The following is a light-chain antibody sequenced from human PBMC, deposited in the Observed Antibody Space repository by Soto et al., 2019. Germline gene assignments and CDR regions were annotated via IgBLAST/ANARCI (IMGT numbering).Light chain of an antibody. CDR3: SSYAGSNNWV. J-gene: IGLJ3*02. CDR1: SSDVGGYNY. Sequence: QSALTQPPSASGSPGQSVTISCTGTSSDVGGYNYVSWYQQHPGKAPKLMISEVSKRPSGVPDRVSGSKSGNTASLTVSGLQAEDEADDYCSSYAGSNNWVFGGGTKLTVL. V-gene: IGLV2-8*01. CDR2: EVS.